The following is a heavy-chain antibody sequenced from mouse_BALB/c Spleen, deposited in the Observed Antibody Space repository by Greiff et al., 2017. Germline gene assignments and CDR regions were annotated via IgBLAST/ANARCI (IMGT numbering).Heavy chain of an antibody. CDR3: ARWELRLRYFDV. V-gene: IGHV5-6-3*01. J-gene: IGHJ1*01. D-gene: IGHD1-2*01. CDR1: GFTFSSYG. Sequence: EVQLVESGGGLVQPGGSLKLSCAASGFTFSSYGMSWVRQTPDKRLELVATINSNGGSTYYPDSVKGRFTISRDNAKNTLYLQMSSLKSEDTAMYYCARWELRLRYFDVWGAGTTVTVSS. CDR2: INSNGGST.